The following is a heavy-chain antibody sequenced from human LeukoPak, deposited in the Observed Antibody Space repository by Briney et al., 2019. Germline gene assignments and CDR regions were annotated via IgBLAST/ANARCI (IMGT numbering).Heavy chain of an antibody. CDR2: TKKDGSEK. Sequence: QTGGSLRLSCAASGFTFSSYWMSWVRQAPGKGLEWVANTKKDGSEKEYVDSVKGRFTISRDNAKNSLYLQTNSLRVEDTAVYYCVRVDTSGYYYELSFDYWGQGTLVTVSS. D-gene: IGHD3-22*01. CDR1: GFTFSSYW. CDR3: VRVDTSGYYYELSFDY. J-gene: IGHJ4*02. V-gene: IGHV3-7*01.